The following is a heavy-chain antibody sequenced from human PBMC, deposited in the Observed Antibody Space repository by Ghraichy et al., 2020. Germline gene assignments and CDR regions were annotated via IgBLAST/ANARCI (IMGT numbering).Heavy chain of an antibody. J-gene: IGHJ4*02. CDR1: GFTFSSYA. V-gene: IGHV3-64*01. D-gene: IGHD2-8*01. CDR2: ISIDGVYT. Sequence: LSLTCAASGFTFSSYAMHWVRQAPGKGLEYVSTISIDGVYTHYGNSLKDRFTISRDNSKNTLYLQLGSLRAEDMAVYYCARSIPLGNCANGVCQGGPFDYWGQGTPVTISS. CDR3: ARSIPLGNCANGVCQGGPFDY.